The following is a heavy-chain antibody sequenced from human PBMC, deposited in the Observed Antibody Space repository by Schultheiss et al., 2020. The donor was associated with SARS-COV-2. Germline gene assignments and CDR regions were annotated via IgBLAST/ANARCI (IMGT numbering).Heavy chain of an antibody. D-gene: IGHD3-3*02. CDR2: IYYSGST. CDR3: ARILASDFDY. V-gene: IGHV4-61*08. J-gene: IGHJ4*02. CDR1: GGSISSGGYY. Sequence: SETLSLTCTVSGGSISSGGYYWSWIRQPPGKGLEWIGYIYYSGSTNYNPSLKSRVTISVDTSKNQFSLKLSSVTAADTAVYYCARILASDFDYWGQGTLVTVAS.